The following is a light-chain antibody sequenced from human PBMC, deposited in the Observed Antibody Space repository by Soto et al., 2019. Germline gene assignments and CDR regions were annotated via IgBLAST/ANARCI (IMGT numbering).Light chain of an antibody. CDR1: QSISSS. J-gene: IGKJ1*01. V-gene: IGKV1-5*01. Sequence: DIQMTQSPSTLSASVGDRVTITCRASQSISSSLAWYQQRPGKGPKLLIYDASGLQSGVPSRFSGSGSGTEFTLTIKSLQPDDFATYYCQQYDSPWTFGQGTMVEMK. CDR3: QQYDSPWT. CDR2: DAS.